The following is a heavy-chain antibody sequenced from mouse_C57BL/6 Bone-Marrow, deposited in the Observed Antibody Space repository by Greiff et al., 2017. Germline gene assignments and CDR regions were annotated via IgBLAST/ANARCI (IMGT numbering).Heavy chain of an antibody. CDR1: GYTFTSYW. D-gene: IGHD2-4*01. J-gene: IGHJ1*03. V-gene: IGHV1-69*01. CDR2: IDPSDSYT. Sequence: QLQQPGAELVMPGASVKLSCKASGYTFTSYWMHWVKQRPGQGLEWIGEIDPSDSYTNYNQKFKGKSTLTVDKSSSTAYMQLSSLTSEDSAVYYCARDGAGLPSWYFDVWGTGTTVTVSS. CDR3: ARDGAGLPSWYFDV.